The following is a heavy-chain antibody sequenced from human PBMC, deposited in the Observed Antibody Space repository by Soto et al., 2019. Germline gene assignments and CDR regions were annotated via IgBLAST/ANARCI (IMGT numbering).Heavy chain of an antibody. CDR3: ARDERDGYNRYYYYGMDV. Sequence: QVQLVQSGAEVKKPGSSVKVSCKASGGTFSNSAISWVRQAPGQGLEWMGGIIPLFPTTNYAQKFQGRDTITADKSTSTAYMELSSLKSEDTAVYYCARDERDGYNRYYYYGMDVWGQGTTVTVSS. J-gene: IGHJ6*02. D-gene: IGHD5-12*01. CDR1: GGTFSNSA. V-gene: IGHV1-69*06. CDR2: IIPLFPTT.